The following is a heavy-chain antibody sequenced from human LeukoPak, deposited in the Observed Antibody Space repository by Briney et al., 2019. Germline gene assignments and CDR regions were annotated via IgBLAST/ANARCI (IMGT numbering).Heavy chain of an antibody. CDR3: ARDLRGLYDFWSGSTNWFDP. CDR2: IIPIFGIA. D-gene: IGHD3-3*01. V-gene: IGHV1-69*04. J-gene: IGHJ5*02. CDR1: GGTFSSYA. Sequence: ASVKVSCKASGGTFSSYAISWVRQAPGQGLEWMGRIIPIFGIANYAQKFQGRVTITADKSTSTAYMELSSLRSEDTAVYYCARDLRGLYDFWSGSTNWFDPWGQGTLVTASS.